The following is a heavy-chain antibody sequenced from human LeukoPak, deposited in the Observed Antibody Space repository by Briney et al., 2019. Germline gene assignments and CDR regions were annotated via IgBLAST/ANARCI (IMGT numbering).Heavy chain of an antibody. J-gene: IGHJ4*02. V-gene: IGHV1-18*04. Sequence: ASVKVSCKASGFTFTDYYMHWVRQAPGQGLEWMGWISAYNGNTNYAQKLRGRVTMTTDTSTSTAYMELRSLRSDDTAVYYCARDRVPPSSSPDYWGQGTLVTVSS. CDR3: ARDRVPPSSSPDY. CDR1: GFTFTDYY. CDR2: ISAYNGNT. D-gene: IGHD6-6*01.